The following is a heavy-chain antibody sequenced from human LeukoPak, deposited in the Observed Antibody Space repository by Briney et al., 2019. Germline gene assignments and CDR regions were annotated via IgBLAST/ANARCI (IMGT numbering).Heavy chain of an antibody. CDR3: AKSGRYCSGGSCYYYGMDV. Sequence: PGGSLRLSCAASGFTFSSYGMHWVRQAPGKGLEWVAVISYDGSNKYCADSVKGRFTISRDNSKNTLYLQMNSLRAEDTAVYYCAKSGRYCSGGSCYYYGMDVWGQGTTVTVSS. V-gene: IGHV3-30*18. CDR2: ISYDGSNK. D-gene: IGHD2-15*01. CDR1: GFTFSSYG. J-gene: IGHJ6*02.